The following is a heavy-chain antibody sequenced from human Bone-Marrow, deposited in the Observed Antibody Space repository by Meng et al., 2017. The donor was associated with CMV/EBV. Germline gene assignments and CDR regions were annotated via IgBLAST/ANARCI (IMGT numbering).Heavy chain of an antibody. CDR3: ARAGVPAVIDAFDI. J-gene: IGHJ3*02. Sequence: GESLKISCAASGFTFSSYWMSWVRQAPGQGLEWVANIKQDGSEKYYVDSVKGRFTISRDNAKNSLYLQMNSLRVEDTAVYYCARAGVPAVIDAFDIWGQGTMVTVSS. CDR1: GFTFSSYW. V-gene: IGHV3-7*01. CDR2: IKQDGSEK. D-gene: IGHD2-2*01.